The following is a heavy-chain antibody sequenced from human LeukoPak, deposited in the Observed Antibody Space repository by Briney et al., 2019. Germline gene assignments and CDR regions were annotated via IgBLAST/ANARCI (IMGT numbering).Heavy chain of an antibody. CDR1: GGSISSYY. Sequence: SETLSLTCTVSGGSISSYYWSWIRQPPGRGLEWIGYIYYSGSTNYNPSLKSRVTISVDTSKNQFSLKLSSVTAADTAVYYCARGLYYYDSSGYYDYWGQGTLVTVSS. CDR3: ARGLYYYDSSGYYDY. V-gene: IGHV4-59*01. D-gene: IGHD3-22*01. J-gene: IGHJ4*02. CDR2: IYYSGST.